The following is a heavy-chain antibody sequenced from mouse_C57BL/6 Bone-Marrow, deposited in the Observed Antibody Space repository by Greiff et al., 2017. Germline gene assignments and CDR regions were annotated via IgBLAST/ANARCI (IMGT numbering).Heavy chain of an antibody. V-gene: IGHV1-7*01. CDR1: CYTFTSYW. CDR3: ASGRQVRVLDY. J-gene: IGHJ2*01. Sequence: VHLLQSGAELAQPGASVKLSCKASCYTFTSYWMHWVKQRPGQGLEWIGYINPSSGSTKYIQKFKDKATLSTDKSSSTAYMQLSSLTDEDSAVYYCASGRQVRVLDYWGQGTTLTVSS. D-gene: IGHD3-2*02. CDR2: INPSSGST.